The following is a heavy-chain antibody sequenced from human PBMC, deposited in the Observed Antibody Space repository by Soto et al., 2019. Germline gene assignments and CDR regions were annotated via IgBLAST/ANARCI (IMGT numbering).Heavy chain of an antibody. CDR2: IYYSGST. V-gene: IGHV4-59*08. CDR3: ARLWFGELSHYMDV. J-gene: IGHJ6*03. D-gene: IGHD3-10*01. CDR1: GGSISSYY. Sequence: QVQLQESGPGLVKPSETLSLTCTVSGGSISSYYWSWIRQPPGKGLEWIGYIYYSGSTNYNPSLKSRVTISVDTSKNQFSLKLSSVTAADTAVYYCARLWFGELSHYMDVWGKGTTVTVSS.